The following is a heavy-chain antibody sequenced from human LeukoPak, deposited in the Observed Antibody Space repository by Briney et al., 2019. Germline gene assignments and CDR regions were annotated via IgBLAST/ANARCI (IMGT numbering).Heavy chain of an antibody. CDR1: GFTFSCYA. V-gene: IGHV3-23*01. CDR3: GKVRPPQVIPAAIDY. Sequence: PGGSLRLSCAASGFTFSCYAMSWVRQAPGKGLEWVSGISASGGTTYYADSVKGRFTISRDNSKNTLYLQMNSLRVEDTAIYYCGKVRPPQVIPAAIDYWGQGTLVTVSS. CDR2: ISASGGTT. J-gene: IGHJ4*02. D-gene: IGHD2-2*02.